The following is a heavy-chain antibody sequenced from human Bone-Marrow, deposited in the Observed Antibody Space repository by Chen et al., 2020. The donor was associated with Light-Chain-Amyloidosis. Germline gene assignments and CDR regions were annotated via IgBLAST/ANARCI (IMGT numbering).Heavy chain of an antibody. D-gene: IGHD4-17*01. CDR1: AFTFSSYG. CDR2: IRYDGSNK. CDR3: AKGHDYGDYGEYYFDY. V-gene: IGHV3-30*02. J-gene: IGHJ4*02. Sequence: VQLVESGGDLVQPGGSLRLSCAASAFTFSSYGIHWVRQAPGKGLEWVAFIRYDGSNKYYADSVKGRFTISRDNSKNTLYLQMNSLRAEDTALYYCAKGHDYGDYGEYYFDYWGQGTLVTVSS.